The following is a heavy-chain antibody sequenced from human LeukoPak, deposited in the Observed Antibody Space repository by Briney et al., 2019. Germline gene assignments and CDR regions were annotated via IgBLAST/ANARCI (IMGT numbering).Heavy chain of an antibody. V-gene: IGHV3-23*01. J-gene: IGHJ6*02. Sequence: GGSLRLSSAASGFTFSSYGMNWVRQAPGKGLEWVSGISGSGAGTFGTTSYAGSVKGRFTISRDNSKNTLYLQMNSLRAEDTAIYYCAKDVVYCSSTSCPNPYYYYYGMDVWGQGTTVTVSS. CDR1: GFTFSSYG. D-gene: IGHD2-2*01. CDR2: ISGSGAGTFGTT. CDR3: AKDVVYCSSTSCPNPYYYYYGMDV.